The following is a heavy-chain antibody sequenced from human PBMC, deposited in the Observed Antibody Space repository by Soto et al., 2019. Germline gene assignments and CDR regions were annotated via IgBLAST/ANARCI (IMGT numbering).Heavy chain of an antibody. Sequence: PSETLSLTCDVSGDSISSSNWWSWVRQPPGKGLEWIGEIYHSGSTNYNPSLRSRVTMSVDKSKNQFSLKLNSVTAADTAVYYCARGSSTNWFDPWGQGILVTVSS. D-gene: IGHD1-1*01. CDR2: IYHSGST. V-gene: IGHV4-4*02. CDR1: GDSISSSNW. J-gene: IGHJ5*02. CDR3: ARGSSTNWFDP.